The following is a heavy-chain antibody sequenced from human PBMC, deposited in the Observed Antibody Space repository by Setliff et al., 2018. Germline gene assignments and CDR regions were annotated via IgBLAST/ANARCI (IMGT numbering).Heavy chain of an antibody. CDR2: INPDASEK. J-gene: IGHJ3*02. Sequence: ETLSLTCAVYGDSFSDYYWSWVRQAPGKGLEWLASINPDASEKYYVDSVKGRFTISRDNAKNSLYLEMNSLTDEDTAVYYCARAGGGHIVVATFDFDIWGQGTKVTVSS. D-gene: IGHD2-21*01. CDR1: GDSFSDYY. CDR3: ARAGGGHIVVATFDFDI. V-gene: IGHV3-7*01.